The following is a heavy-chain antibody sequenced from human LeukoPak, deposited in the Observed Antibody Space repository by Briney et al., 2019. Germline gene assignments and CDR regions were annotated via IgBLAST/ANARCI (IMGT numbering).Heavy chain of an antibody. Sequence: GGSLRLSCAASGFTFSNYMMHWVRQAPGKGLEWVSAISNNGGYTYYADSVQGRFTISRDNSKSTLCLQMNSLRAEDTAVYYCAKQLGYCSDGSCYFPYWGQGTLVTVSS. CDR3: AKQLGYCSDGSCYFPY. V-gene: IGHV3-23*01. D-gene: IGHD2-15*01. CDR1: GFTFSNYM. CDR2: ISNNGGYT. J-gene: IGHJ4*02.